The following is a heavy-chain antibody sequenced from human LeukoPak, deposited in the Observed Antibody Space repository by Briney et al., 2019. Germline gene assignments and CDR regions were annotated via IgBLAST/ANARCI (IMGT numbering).Heavy chain of an antibody. D-gene: IGHD4-11*01. CDR2: IYTSGST. Sequence: SETLSLTCTVSGGSISSYYWSWIRQPPGKGLEWIGYIYTSGSTNYNPSLKSRVTISVDTSKNQFSLKLSSVTAADTAVYYCARLGTTVTTSGLQYYYYYYMDVWGKGTTVTVSS. J-gene: IGHJ6*03. CDR1: GGSISSYY. CDR3: ARLGTTVTTSGLQYYYYYYMDV. V-gene: IGHV4-4*09.